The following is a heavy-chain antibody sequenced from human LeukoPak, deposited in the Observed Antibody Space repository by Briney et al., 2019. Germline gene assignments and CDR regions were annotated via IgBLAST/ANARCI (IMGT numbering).Heavy chain of an antibody. J-gene: IGHJ4*02. V-gene: IGHV1-8*01. D-gene: IGHD6-13*01. Sequence: ASVKVSCKASGYTFTSYDINWVRQATGQGLEWMGWMNPNSGNTGYAQKFQGRVTMTRNTSISTAYMELSSLRSEDTAVYYCARAGNGIAAAGINYWGQGTLVTVSS. CDR1: GYTFTSYD. CDR2: MNPNSGNT. CDR3: ARAGNGIAAAGINY.